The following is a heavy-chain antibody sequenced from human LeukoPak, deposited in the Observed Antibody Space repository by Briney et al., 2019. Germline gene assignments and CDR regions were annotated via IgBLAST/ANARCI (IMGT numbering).Heavy chain of an antibody. CDR2: IYYSGST. Sequence: PSETLSLTCTVSGGSISSSSYYWGWIRQPPGKGLEWIGSIYYSGSTYYNPSLKSRVTISVDTSKNQFSLKLSSVTAADTAVYYCARAVLARGHFDLWGRGTLVTVSS. V-gene: IGHV4-39*07. D-gene: IGHD2/OR15-2a*01. CDR1: GGSISSSSYY. CDR3: ARAVLARGHFDL. J-gene: IGHJ2*01.